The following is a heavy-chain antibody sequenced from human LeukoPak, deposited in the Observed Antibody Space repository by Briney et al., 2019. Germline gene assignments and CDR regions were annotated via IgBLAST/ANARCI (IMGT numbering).Heavy chain of an antibody. CDR2: IDHSGST. J-gene: IGHJ3*02. CDR1: GGSFSGYY. Sequence: SETLSLTCAVYGGSFSGYYWSWIRQPPGKGLEWIGEIDHSGSTNYNSSLKSRVTLSVDTSKNQLSLKLNSVTAADTAVYYCTRGPGGSNNYYDAFDIWGQGTMVTVSS. V-gene: IGHV4-34*01. CDR3: TRGPGGSNNYYDAFDI. D-gene: IGHD3-10*01.